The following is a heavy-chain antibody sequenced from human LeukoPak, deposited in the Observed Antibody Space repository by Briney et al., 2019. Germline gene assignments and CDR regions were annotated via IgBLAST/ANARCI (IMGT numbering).Heavy chain of an antibody. J-gene: IGHJ4*02. V-gene: IGHV3-23*01. CDR1: GFAFSSSA. CDR3: AKTLVRGATPLDY. CDR2: ISDSGATT. D-gene: IGHD3-10*01. Sequence: GGSLRLSCVASGFAFSSSAINWVRQAPGKGLEWVSAISDSGATTLYGDSVKGRFTISRDNSRNTVYLQMNSLRDEDTAIYYCAKTLVRGATPLDYWGQGTLVTVSS.